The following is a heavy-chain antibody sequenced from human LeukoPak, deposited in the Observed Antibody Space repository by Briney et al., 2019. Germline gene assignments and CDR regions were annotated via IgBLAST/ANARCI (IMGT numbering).Heavy chain of an antibody. V-gene: IGHV3-30*02. J-gene: IGHJ3*02. CDR1: GFTFDDYG. CDR2: IRYDGSNK. Sequence: PGGSLRLSCAASGFTFDDYGMHWVRQAPGKGLEWVAFIRYDGSNKFYADSVKGRFTISSDNSKNTLYLQMNSLRPEDTAVYYCAKDGRQRKTYYYGSGSANAFDIWGQGTMVTVSS. D-gene: IGHD3-10*01. CDR3: AKDGRQRKTYYYGSGSANAFDI.